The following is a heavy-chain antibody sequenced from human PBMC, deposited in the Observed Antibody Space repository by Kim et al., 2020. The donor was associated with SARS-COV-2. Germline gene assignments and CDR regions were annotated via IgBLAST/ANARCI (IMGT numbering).Heavy chain of an antibody. CDR1: GYTFSDYY. J-gene: IGHJ4*02. Sequence: ASVKVSCKASGYTFSDYYMHWVRQAPGQGLEWMGRINPNSGDTNSAQKFQGRVTMTRDTSISIAYMELNRLTSDDTAVYYCAKMGPVGSTGTKWGNYYWGQGTLVTVSS. D-gene: IGHD2-2*01. CDR2: INPNSGDT. CDR3: AKMGPVGSTGTKWGNYY. V-gene: IGHV1-2*06.